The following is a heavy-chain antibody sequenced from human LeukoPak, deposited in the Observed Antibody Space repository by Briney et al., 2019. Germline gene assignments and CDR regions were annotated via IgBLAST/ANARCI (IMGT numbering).Heavy chain of an antibody. CDR3: ASPPVSEGELNWFDP. V-gene: IGHV3-23*01. CDR2: ISGSGGST. CDR1: GFTFSNYA. Sequence: PGGSLRLSCAASGFTFSNYAMSWVRQAPGKGLEWVSGISGSGGSTYYADSVKGRFTISRDNSKNTLYLQMNSLRAEDTAVYYCASPPVSEGELNWFDPWGQGTLVTVSS. J-gene: IGHJ5*02. D-gene: IGHD1-26*01.